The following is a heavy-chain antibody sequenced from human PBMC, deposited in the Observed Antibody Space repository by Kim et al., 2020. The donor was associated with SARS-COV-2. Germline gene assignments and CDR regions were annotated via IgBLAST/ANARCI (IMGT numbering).Heavy chain of an antibody. CDR3: VGPQ. CDR2: IKQDGSVQ. J-gene: IGHJ3*01. V-gene: IGHV3-7*01. Sequence: IKQDGSVQYYVDSVKGRFTISRDNAKNSLYLQMNSLRVEDTAVYYCVGPQWGQWTMVTVSS.